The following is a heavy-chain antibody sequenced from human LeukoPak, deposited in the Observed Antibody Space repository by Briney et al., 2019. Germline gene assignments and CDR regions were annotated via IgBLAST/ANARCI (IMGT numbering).Heavy chain of an antibody. CDR1: GFTFDDYG. CDR2: IYRGGST. Sequence: SGGSLRLSCSASGFTFDDYGMSWVRQAPGRGLEWVSVIYRGGSTYYADSVKGRFTISRDNSKNTLSLQMNSLRAEDTAVYYCAGTARHGDYYWGQGALVTVSS. V-gene: IGHV3-53*01. J-gene: IGHJ4*02. CDR3: AGTARHGDYY.